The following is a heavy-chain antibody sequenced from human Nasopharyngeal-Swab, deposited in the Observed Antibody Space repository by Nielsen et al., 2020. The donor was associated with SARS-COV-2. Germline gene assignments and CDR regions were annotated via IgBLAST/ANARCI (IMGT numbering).Heavy chain of an antibody. CDR3: ATYPLRSGYYTGREFDY. V-gene: IGHV1-18*01. CDR1: DYTFTSYG. CDR2: ISAYNGNT. D-gene: IGHD3-3*01. Sequence: ASVKVSCKASDYTFTSYGIGWVRQAPGQGLEWMGWISAYNGNTNYAQNLQGRVTMTTDTSTSTAYMELRSLRSDDTAVYYCATYPLRSGYYTGREFDYWGQGTLVTVSS. J-gene: IGHJ4*02.